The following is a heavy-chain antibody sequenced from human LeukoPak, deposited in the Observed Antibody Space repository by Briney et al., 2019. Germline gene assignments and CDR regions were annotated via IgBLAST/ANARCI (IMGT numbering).Heavy chain of an antibody. V-gene: IGHV3-21*01. J-gene: IGHJ4*02. Sequence: NSGGSLRLSCAASGFTFSSYSMNWVRQAPGKGLEWVSSISSSSSYIYYADSAKGRFTISRDNAKNSLYLQMNSLRAEDTAVYYCARDRIVVVPAAHYFDYWGQGTLVTVSS. CDR1: GFTFSSYS. CDR2: ISSSSSYI. D-gene: IGHD2-2*01. CDR3: ARDRIVVVPAAHYFDY.